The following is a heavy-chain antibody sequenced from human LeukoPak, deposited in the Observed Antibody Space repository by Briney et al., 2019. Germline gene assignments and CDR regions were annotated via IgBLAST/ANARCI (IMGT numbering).Heavy chain of an antibody. V-gene: IGHV4-59*01. D-gene: IGHD5-12*01. J-gene: IGHJ4*02. CDR1: GGSISGYY. CDR2: IFYSGST. CDR3: ARHQDGYGVEEFDY. Sequence: PSETLSLTCTVSGGSISGYYWSWIRQPPGKGLEWITYIFYSGSTNYNPSLKSRVTISVDTSKNQFSLKLSSVTAADTAVYYCARHQDGYGVEEFDYWGQGTLVTVSS.